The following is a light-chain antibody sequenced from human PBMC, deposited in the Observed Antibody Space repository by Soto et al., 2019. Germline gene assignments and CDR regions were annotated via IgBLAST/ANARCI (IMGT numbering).Light chain of an antibody. V-gene: IGLV2-23*02. CDR3: CSYAGSSTFYV. Sequence: QSVLTQPASVSGSPGQSITISCTGKSNDVGSYNLVSWYQQHPGKAPKLMIYEVSKRPSGVSNRFSGSKSGNTASLTISGFQAEDEADYYCCSYAGSSTFYVFGTGTKVTVL. CDR2: EVS. CDR1: SNDVGSYNL. J-gene: IGLJ1*01.